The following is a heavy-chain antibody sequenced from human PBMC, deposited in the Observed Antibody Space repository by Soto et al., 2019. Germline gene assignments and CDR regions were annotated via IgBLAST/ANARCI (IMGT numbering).Heavy chain of an antibody. CDR1: GYTFTSCG. CDR3: ARERGQASITIFGVVAHNPDYYYYYMDV. D-gene: IGHD3-3*01. J-gene: IGHJ6*03. V-gene: IGHV1-18*01. CDR2: ISAYNGNT. Sequence: GASVKVSCKASGYTFTSCGISWVRQAPGQGLEWMGWISAYNGNTNYAQKLQGRVTMTTDTSTSTAYMELRSLRSDDTAVYYCARERGQASITIFGVVAHNPDYYYYYMDVWGKGTTVTVSS.